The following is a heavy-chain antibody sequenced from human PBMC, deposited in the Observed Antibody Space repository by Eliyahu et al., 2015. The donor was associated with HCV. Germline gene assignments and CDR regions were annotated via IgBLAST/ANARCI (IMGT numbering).Heavy chain of an antibody. V-gene: IGHV3-21*01. Sequence: EVQLVDSGGGLVRPGGSLRLSCAASGFSFSTYDMDWVRQAPGKGLEWVSSITPGSDYIYYADSVKGRFTISRDNAKNSLYLQMSSLRAEDTAVYFCARVDCPTARCYLRSSYMDVWGKGATVTVS. CDR2: ITPGSDYI. D-gene: IGHD2-8*01. CDR1: GFSFSTYD. J-gene: IGHJ6*03. CDR3: ARVDCPTARCYLRSSYMDV.